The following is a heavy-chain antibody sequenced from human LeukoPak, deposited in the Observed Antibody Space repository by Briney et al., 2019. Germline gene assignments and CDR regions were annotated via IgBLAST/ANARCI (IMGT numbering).Heavy chain of an antibody. D-gene: IGHD3-22*01. Sequence: GASVKVSCKASGYTFTSYAMNWVRQAPGQGLEWMGWINTNTGNPTYAQGSTGRFVFSLDTSVSTAYLQISSLKAEDTAVYYCAREGHDSSGYYYLFDYWGQGTLVTVSS. CDR1: GYTFTSYA. J-gene: IGHJ4*02. CDR2: INTNTGNP. CDR3: AREGHDSSGYYYLFDY. V-gene: IGHV7-4-1*02.